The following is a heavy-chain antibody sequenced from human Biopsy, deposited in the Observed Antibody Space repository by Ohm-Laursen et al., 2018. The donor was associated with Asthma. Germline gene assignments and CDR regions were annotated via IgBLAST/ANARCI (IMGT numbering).Heavy chain of an antibody. Sequence: SSLRLSCAASGFMFRSFGMHWVRQAPGKGLEWGAVISYDGNHKFYEDSVKGRFTISRDNSKNTLYLQMNSLRTEDTAVYYCAKRRGYSGDDNDYWGQGTLVIVSS. D-gene: IGHD5-12*01. V-gene: IGHV3-30*18. CDR2: ISYDGNHK. J-gene: IGHJ4*02. CDR1: GFMFRSFG. CDR3: AKRRGYSGDDNDY.